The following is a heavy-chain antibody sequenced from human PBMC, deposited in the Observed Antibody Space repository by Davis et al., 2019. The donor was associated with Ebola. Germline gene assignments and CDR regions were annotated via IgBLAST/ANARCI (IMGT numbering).Heavy chain of an antibody. CDR3: ARDRYCSGGSCYSSYYYGMDV. D-gene: IGHD2-15*01. V-gene: IGHV1-18*01. J-gene: IGHJ6*02. Sequence: AASVKVSCKASGYTFTTYGISWVRQAPGQGLEWMGWISTYNDNTNYAQKLRGRVTMTTDTSTSTAYMELRSLRSDDTAVYYCARDRYCSGGSCYSSYYYGMDVWGQGTTVTVSS. CDR2: ISTYNDNT. CDR1: GYTFTTYG.